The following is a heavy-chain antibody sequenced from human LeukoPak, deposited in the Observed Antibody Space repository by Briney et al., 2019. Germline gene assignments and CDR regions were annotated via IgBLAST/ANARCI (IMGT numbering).Heavy chain of an antibody. J-gene: IGHJ5*02. D-gene: IGHD2-2*01. CDR3: AKSTAEYQLLDNWFDP. Sequence: GGSLRLSCAASGFTFSSYAMSWVRQAPGKGLEWVSAISGGSTYYADSVKGRFTISRDNSKNTLYLQMNSLRAEDTAVYYCAKSTAEYQLLDNWFDPWGQGTLVTVSS. CDR2: ISGGST. V-gene: IGHV3-23*01. CDR1: GFTFSSYA.